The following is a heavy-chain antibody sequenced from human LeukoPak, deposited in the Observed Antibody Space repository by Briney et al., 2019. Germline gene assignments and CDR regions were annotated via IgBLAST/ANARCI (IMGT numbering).Heavy chain of an antibody. D-gene: IGHD2-21*02. CDR3: AVSYCGGDCLHLRLDAFDI. CDR2: IYYSGST. CDR1: GGSISSYY. J-gene: IGHJ3*02. Sequence: KPSETLSLTCTVSGGSISSYYWSWIRQPPGKGLEWIGYIYYSGSTNYNPSLKSRVTISVDTSKNQFSLKLSSVTAADTAVYYCAVSYCGGDCLHLRLDAFDIWGQGTMVTVSS. V-gene: IGHV4-59*01.